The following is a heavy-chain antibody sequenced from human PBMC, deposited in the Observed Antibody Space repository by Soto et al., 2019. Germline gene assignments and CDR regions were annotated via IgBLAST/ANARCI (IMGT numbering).Heavy chain of an antibody. D-gene: IGHD6-6*01. CDR2: IYYSGST. V-gene: IGHV4-30-4*01. Sequence: QVQLQESGPGLVKPSQTLSLTCTVSGGSISSDDYYWSWIRQPPGKGLEWIGYIYYSGSTYYNPSPRLRVTTAVDTSKRQFSLKLGSVTAADSTLYYCAREGGPGIAAHPRYYYGMDAWGRGTTFTVS. CDR1: GGSISSDDYY. J-gene: IGHJ6*02. CDR3: AREGGPGIAAHPRYYYGMDA.